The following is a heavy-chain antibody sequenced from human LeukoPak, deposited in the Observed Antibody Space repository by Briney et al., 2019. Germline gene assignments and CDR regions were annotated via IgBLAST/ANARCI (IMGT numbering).Heavy chain of an antibody. CDR2: ISGSGGNT. J-gene: IGHJ4*02. V-gene: IGHV3-23*01. Sequence: GGSLRLSCAASGFTFSSYAMSWVRQAPGKGLEWVSAISGSGGNTYYANSVKGRFTIARDNSKNTLYLQMNSLRAEDTAVYYCAKVMDSLGYCTGGVCYRAIDFWGQGTLVTVSS. CDR1: GFTFSSYA. D-gene: IGHD2-8*02. CDR3: AKVMDSLGYCTGGVCYRAIDF.